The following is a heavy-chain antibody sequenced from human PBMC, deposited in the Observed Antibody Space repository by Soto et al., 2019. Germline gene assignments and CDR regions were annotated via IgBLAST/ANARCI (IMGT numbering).Heavy chain of an antibody. Sequence: QVQLQESGPGLVKPSQTLSLTCTVSGGSISSGGYYWSWIRQHPGKGLEWIGYIYYSGRTYYNPSLTRRVTISVDTSKNQFALKRSSVTAADTDVYYCARGGGSYYATGNFDYWGQGTLVTVSS. V-gene: IGHV4-31*03. CDR1: GGSISSGGYY. D-gene: IGHD1-26*01. J-gene: IGHJ4*02. CDR2: IYYSGRT. CDR3: ARGGGSYYATGNFDY.